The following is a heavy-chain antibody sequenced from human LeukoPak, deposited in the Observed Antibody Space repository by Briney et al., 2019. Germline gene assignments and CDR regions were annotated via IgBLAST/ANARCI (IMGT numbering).Heavy chain of an antibody. CDR1: GGSISSSNYY. J-gene: IGHJ3*02. Sequence: PSETLSLTCTVSGGSISSSNYYWGWIRQPPGKGLEWIGSIYYSGNTYYNRSLKSRLTLSVDTSKNQFSLKLTSVTAADTAVYYCARDNPDRLIDYYESSGYYKGDAFDIWGQGTMVTVSS. CDR2: IYYSGNT. CDR3: ARDNPDRLIDYYESSGYYKGDAFDI. D-gene: IGHD3-22*01. V-gene: IGHV4-39*07.